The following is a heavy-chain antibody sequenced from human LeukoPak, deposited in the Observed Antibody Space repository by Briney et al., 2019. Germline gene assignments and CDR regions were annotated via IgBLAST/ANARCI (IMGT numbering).Heavy chain of an antibody. Sequence: GGSLRLSCAASGFTFSNYAMSWVRQAPGKGLEWVSAISGSGGSTYYADSVKGRFTISRDNSKNTLYLQMNSLRAEDTAVYYCAKDGYYGSGSYYDYWGQGTLVTVSS. V-gene: IGHV3-23*01. CDR1: GFTFSNYA. J-gene: IGHJ4*02. D-gene: IGHD3-10*01. CDR3: AKDGYYGSGSYYDY. CDR2: ISGSGGST.